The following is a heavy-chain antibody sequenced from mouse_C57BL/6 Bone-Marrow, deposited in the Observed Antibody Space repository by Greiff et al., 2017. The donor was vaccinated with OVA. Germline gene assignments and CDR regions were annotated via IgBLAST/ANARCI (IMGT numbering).Heavy chain of an antibody. CDR3: ARFPYYSNYLAY. CDR1: GYTFTSYW. Sequence: QVQLQQSGAELVRPGASVKLSCKASGYTFTSYWMHWVKQRPGQGLEWIGNINPSNGGTNYNEKFKSKATLTVDKSSSTAYMQLSSLTSEDSAVYYCARFPYYSNYLAYWGQGTLVTVSA. V-gene: IGHV1-53*01. J-gene: IGHJ3*01. CDR2: INPSNGGT. D-gene: IGHD2-5*01.